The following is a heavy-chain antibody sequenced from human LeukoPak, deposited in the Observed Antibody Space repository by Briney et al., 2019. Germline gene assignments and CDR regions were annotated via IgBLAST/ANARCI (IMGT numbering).Heavy chain of an antibody. J-gene: IGHJ6*03. Sequence: SETLSLTCTVSGGSISSYYWSWVRQPPGKGLEWIGFVYYTGSTNYSPSLKSRVTISVDTSKKQFSLKLSSVTAADTAVYYCARDYGETYYYYYYMDVWGKGTTVTISS. CDR2: VYYTGST. CDR3: ARDYGETYYYYYYMDV. V-gene: IGHV4-59*12. D-gene: IGHD4-17*01. CDR1: GGSISSYY.